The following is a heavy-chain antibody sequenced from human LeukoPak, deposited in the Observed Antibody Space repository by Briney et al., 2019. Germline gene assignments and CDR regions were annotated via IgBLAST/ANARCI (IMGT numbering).Heavy chain of an antibody. CDR1: GFTFSSYS. J-gene: IGHJ3*01. CDR3: ARGIWETNSVAFDL. D-gene: IGHD3-16*01. Sequence: PGGSLRLSCAASGFTFSSYSMNWVRQAPGKGLEWVSFISSRSSTIYYADSVKGRFTISRDNSKNTLYLQINGLTSEDTAVYSCARGIWETNSVAFDLWGQGTMVIVS. V-gene: IGHV3-48*04. CDR2: ISSRSSTI.